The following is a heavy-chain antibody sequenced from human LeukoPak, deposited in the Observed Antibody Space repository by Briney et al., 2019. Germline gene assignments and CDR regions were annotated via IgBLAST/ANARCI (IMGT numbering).Heavy chain of an antibody. Sequence: HAGGSLRLSCVASGFTFSTYSMNWVRQAPGKGLEWVSGISWNSGSIGYADSVKGRFTISRDNAKNSLYLQMNSLRAEDTALYYCAKGGNDYVWGSYRFNWFDPWGQGTLVTVSS. D-gene: IGHD3-16*02. CDR3: AKGGNDYVWGSYRFNWFDP. CDR1: GFTFSTYS. J-gene: IGHJ5*02. CDR2: ISWNSGSI. V-gene: IGHV3-9*01.